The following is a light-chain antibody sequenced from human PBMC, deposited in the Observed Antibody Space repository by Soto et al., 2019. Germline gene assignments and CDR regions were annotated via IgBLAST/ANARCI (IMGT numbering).Light chain of an antibody. CDR3: AAWDDSLSGRQVV. Sequence: QPVLTQPPSASGTPGQRVTISCSGGSSNIGSNYVFWYQHLPGMAPKLLVYRNAQRPSGVPDRFSGSTSGTSASLAISGLRSEDEAEYYCAAWDDSLSGRQVVFGGGTKVTVL. V-gene: IGLV1-47*01. CDR2: RNA. CDR1: SSNIGSNY. J-gene: IGLJ2*01.